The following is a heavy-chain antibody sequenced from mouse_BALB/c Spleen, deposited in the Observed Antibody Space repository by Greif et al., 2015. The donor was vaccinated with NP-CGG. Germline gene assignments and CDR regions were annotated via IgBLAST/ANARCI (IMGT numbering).Heavy chain of an antibody. D-gene: IGHD2-1*01. V-gene: IGHV3-6*02. Sequence: DSGPGLVKPSQSLSLTCSVTGYSITSGYYWNWIRQFPGNKLEWMGYISYDGSNNYNPSLENRISITRDTSKNQFFLKLNSVTTEYTTTYYCARDPYGNYLYYAMDYWGQGTSVTVSS. CDR2: ISYDGSN. CDR1: GYSITSGYY. J-gene: IGHJ4*01. CDR3: ARDPYGNYLYYAMDY.